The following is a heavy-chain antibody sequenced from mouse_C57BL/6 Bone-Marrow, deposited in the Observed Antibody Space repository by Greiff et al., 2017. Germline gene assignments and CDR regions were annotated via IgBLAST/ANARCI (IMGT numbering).Heavy chain of an antibody. CDR3: ARSVGLDY. D-gene: IGHD1-1*02. V-gene: IGHV1-76*01. Sequence: VQLQESGAELVRPGASVKLSCKASGYTFTDYYINWVKQRPGQGLEWIARIYPGSGNTYYNEKFKGKVTLTAEKSSSTAYMQLSSLTSEDSAVYFCARSVGLDYWGQGTTLTVSS. CDR1: GYTFTDYY. CDR2: IYPGSGNT. J-gene: IGHJ2*01.